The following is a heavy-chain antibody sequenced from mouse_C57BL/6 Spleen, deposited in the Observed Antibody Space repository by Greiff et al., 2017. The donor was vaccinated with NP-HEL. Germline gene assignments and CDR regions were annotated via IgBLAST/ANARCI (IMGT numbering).Heavy chain of an antibody. D-gene: IGHD1-1*01. CDR1: GYTFTSYW. J-gene: IGHJ4*01. CDR3: ARRDYYGRDAMDY. V-gene: IGHV1-50*01. Sequence: VQLQQPGAELVKPGASVKLSCKASGYTFTSYWMQWVKQRPGQGLEWIGEIDPSDSYTNYNQKFKGKATLTVDTSSSTAYMQLSSLTSEDSAVYYCARRDYYGRDAMDYWGQGTSVTVSS. CDR2: IDPSDSYT.